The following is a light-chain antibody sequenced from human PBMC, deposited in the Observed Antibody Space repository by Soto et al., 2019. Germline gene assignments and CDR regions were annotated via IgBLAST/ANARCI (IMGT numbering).Light chain of an antibody. Sequence: IQMTQSPSSLSASVGDRVTITCQASQDISNYLNWYQQKPGKAPKLLIYDASNLETGVPSRFSGSGSGTDFTFTISSLQPEDIATYYCQQYDNLPLTFGPGTKVHIK. CDR2: DAS. CDR1: QDISNY. J-gene: IGKJ3*01. CDR3: QQYDNLPLT. V-gene: IGKV1-33*01.